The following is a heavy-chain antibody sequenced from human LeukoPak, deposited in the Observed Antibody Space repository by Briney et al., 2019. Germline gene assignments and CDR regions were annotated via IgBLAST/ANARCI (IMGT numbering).Heavy chain of an antibody. Sequence: GASVKVSCKASRYTFTSYYMHWVRQAPGQGLEWMGIINPSGGSTSYAQKFQGRVTMTRDMSTSTVYMELSSLRSEDTAVYYCARDPGSELGAFDIWGQGTMVTVSS. J-gene: IGHJ3*02. D-gene: IGHD3-10*01. CDR2: INPSGGST. CDR3: ARDPGSELGAFDI. V-gene: IGHV1-46*01. CDR1: RYTFTSYY.